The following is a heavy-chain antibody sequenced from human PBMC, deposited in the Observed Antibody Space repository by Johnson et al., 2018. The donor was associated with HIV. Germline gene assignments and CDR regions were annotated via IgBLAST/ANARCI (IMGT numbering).Heavy chain of an antibody. V-gene: IGHV3-30-3*01. CDR2: ISYDGSNK. D-gene: IGHD5-18*01. CDR1: GFSFSNYA. Sequence: QVQLVESGGGVVQPGRSLRLSCAASGFSFSNYAMHWVRQAPGKGLEWVAVISYDGSNKYYADSVKGRFTISRDNSKNTLYLQMNSLRAEDTAVYYCARVTHIQLWANDAFDIWGQGTMVTVSS. J-gene: IGHJ3*02. CDR3: ARVTHIQLWANDAFDI.